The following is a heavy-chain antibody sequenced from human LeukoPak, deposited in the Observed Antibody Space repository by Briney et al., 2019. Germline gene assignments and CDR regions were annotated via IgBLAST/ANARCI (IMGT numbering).Heavy chain of an antibody. CDR3: ARDIGSGLGYFDY. CDR2: IYYSGST. D-gene: IGHD3-10*01. J-gene: IGHJ4*02. V-gene: IGHV4-59*01. CDR1: GGSISSYY. Sequence: SETLSLTCTVSGGSISSYYWSWIRQPPGKGLEWIGYIYYSGSTNYNPSLKSRVTISVDASKNQFSLKPSSVTAADTAVYYCARDIGSGLGYFDYWGQGTLVTVSS.